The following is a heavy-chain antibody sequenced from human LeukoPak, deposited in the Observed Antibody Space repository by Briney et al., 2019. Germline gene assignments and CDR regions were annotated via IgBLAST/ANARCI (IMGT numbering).Heavy chain of an antibody. CDR1: GGTFSSYA. J-gene: IGHJ4*02. V-gene: IGHV1-69*01. D-gene: IGHD3-22*01. Sequence: SVKVSCKASGGTFSSYAISWVRQAPGQGLEWIGGIIPIFGTANYAQKFQGRVTITADESTSTAYMELSSLRSEDTAAYYCARSFTYYYDSSGYYLIYWGQGTLVTVSS. CDR3: ARSFTYYYDSSGYYLIY. CDR2: IIPIFGTA.